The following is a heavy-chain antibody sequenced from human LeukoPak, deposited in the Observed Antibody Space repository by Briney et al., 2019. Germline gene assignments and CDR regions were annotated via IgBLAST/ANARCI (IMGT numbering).Heavy chain of an antibody. J-gene: IGHJ4*02. CDR1: GGSISSYY. Sequence: SETLSLTCTVSGGSISSYYWTWIRQPPGKGLEWLGYIYYSGSTNYNPSLKSRVTISLDTSKNQFSLRLTSVTAADTAVYYCVKGRSGTLYYFDYWGQGTLVTVSS. V-gene: IGHV4-59*01. CDR3: VKGRSGTLYYFDY. D-gene: IGHD3-10*01. CDR2: IYYSGST.